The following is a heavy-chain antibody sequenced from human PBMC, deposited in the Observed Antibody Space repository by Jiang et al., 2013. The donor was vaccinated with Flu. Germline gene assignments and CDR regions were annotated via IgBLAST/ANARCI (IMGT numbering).Heavy chain of an antibody. CDR2: IDWDDDK. Sequence: KPTQTLTLTCTFSGFSLSPGGMCVSWLRQPPGKALEWLARIDWDDDKYYSTSLRTRLTISKDASKSQVVLTMTSMDPVDTATYFCARLVPASETFDYWGQGTLVTVSS. CDR3: ARLVPASETFDY. V-gene: IGHV2-70*11. CDR1: GFSLSPGGMC. D-gene: IGHD6-6*01. J-gene: IGHJ4*02.